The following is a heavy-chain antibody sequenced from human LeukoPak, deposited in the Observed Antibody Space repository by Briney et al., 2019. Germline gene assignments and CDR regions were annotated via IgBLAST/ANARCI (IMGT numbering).Heavy chain of an antibody. CDR1: GYTFTSYG. J-gene: IGHJ5*02. D-gene: IGHD1-26*01. CDR3: ANTYSGRWEWFDP. CDR2: ISAYNGNT. V-gene: IGHV1-18*01. Sequence: ASVTVSFTASGYTFTSYGISWVRQAPGQGLEWMGWISAYNGNTNYAQKLQGRVTMTTDTSTSTAYMELRSLRSDDTAVYYCANTYSGRWEWFDPWGQGTLVTVSS.